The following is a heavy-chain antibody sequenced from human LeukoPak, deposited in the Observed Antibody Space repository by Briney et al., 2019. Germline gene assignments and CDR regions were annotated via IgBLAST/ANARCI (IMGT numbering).Heavy chain of an antibody. J-gene: IGHJ3*02. CDR2: TNPDGSDT. CDR1: GFTFSTYW. D-gene: IGHD3-3*01. Sequence: GGSLRLSCAASGFTFSTYWMNWVRQAPGKGLVWVSRTNPDGSDTFYADSVKGRFTISRDNDKNSLYLQMNSLRVEDTAVYYCARVFRPSLTVFIIRGAFDIWGQGTMVAVSS. CDR3: ARVFRPSLTVFIIRGAFDI. V-gene: IGHV3-74*01.